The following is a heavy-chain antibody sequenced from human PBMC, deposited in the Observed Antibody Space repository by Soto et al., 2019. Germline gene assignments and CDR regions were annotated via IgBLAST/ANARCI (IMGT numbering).Heavy chain of an antibody. CDR1: GYTFISYG. Sequence: ASVKVSCKASGYTFISYGISWVRQAPGQGLEWMGWINPNSGGTNYAQKFQGWVTMTRDTSISTAYMELSRLRSDDTAVYYCAREDIVVVPAAPPNYYGMDVWGQGTTVTVSS. J-gene: IGHJ6*02. V-gene: IGHV1-2*04. CDR2: INPNSGGT. CDR3: AREDIVVVPAAPPNYYGMDV. D-gene: IGHD2-2*01.